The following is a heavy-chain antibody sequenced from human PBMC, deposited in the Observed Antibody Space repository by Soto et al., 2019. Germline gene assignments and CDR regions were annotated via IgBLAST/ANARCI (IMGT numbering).Heavy chain of an antibody. CDR3: ASGGEMATAQLYYYYYGMDV. V-gene: IGHV3-33*01. CDR2: IWYDGSNK. CDR1: GFTFSSYG. Sequence: GESLKISCAASGFTFSSYGMHWVRQAPGKGLEWVAVIWYDGSNKYYADSVKGRFTISRDNSKNTLYLQMNSLRAEDTAVYYCASGGEMATAQLYYYYYGMDVWGQGTTVTVSS. D-gene: IGHD3-16*01. J-gene: IGHJ6*02.